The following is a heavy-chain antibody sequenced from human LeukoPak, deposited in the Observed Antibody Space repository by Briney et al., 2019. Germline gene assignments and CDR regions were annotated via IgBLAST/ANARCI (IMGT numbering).Heavy chain of an antibody. CDR2: INSDGSST. Sequence: GGSLRLSCAASGFTFSSYWMHSVRQAPGKGLVWVSRINSDGSSTSYADSVKGRFTISRDNAKNTLYLQMNSLRAEDTAVYYCARGRYHLLSFYYFDYWGQGTLVTVSS. V-gene: IGHV3-74*01. CDR1: GFTFSSYW. J-gene: IGHJ4*02. CDR3: ARGRYHLLSFYYFDY. D-gene: IGHD2-2*01.